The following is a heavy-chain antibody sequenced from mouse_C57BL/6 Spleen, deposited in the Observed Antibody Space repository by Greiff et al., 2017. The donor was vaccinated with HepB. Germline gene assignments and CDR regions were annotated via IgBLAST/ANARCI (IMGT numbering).Heavy chain of an antibody. CDR1: GFTFSDYG. Sequence: EVHLVESGGGLVKPGGSLKLSCAASGFTFSDYGMHWVRQAPEKGLEWVAYISSGSSTIYYADTVKGRFTISRDNAKNTLFLQMTSLRSEDTAMYYCARGEGPWFAYWGQGTLVTVSA. J-gene: IGHJ3*01. CDR2: ISSGSSTI. CDR3: ARGEGPWFAY. V-gene: IGHV5-17*01.